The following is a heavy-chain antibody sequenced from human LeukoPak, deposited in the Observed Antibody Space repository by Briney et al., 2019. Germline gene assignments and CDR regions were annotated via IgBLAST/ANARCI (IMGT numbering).Heavy chain of an antibody. Sequence: QPGGSLRLSCAASGFTFSSYAMSWVGQAPGKGLKWLSAIINIGGSTYYSDSGKRRFTISRDNSKNTLYLQMNSLRAEDTAVYYCAKPGSPATLAAYYSDYWGQGTLSPSPQ. CDR2: IINIGGST. CDR3: AKPGSPATLAAYYSDY. V-gene: IGHV3-23*01. D-gene: IGHD2-15*01. J-gene: IGHJ4*02. CDR1: GFTFSSYA.